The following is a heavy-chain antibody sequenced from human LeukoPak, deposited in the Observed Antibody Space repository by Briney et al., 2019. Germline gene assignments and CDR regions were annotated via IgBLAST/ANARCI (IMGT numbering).Heavy chain of an antibody. J-gene: IGHJ3*02. CDR2: IKQDGSRK. Sequence: PGGSLRLSCAASGFTLNNYWMTWVRQAPGEGLEWVANIKQDGSRKHYVDSVEGRFTISRDNARNSLYLQMNSLRAEDTAVYYCARDLSNKILTTYYDVFDIWGQGTMLTVSS. D-gene: IGHD3-9*01. CDR1: GFTLNNYW. V-gene: IGHV3-7*03. CDR3: ARDLSNKILTTYYDVFDI.